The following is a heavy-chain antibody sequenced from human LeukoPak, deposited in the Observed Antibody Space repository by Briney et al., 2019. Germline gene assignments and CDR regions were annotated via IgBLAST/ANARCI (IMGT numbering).Heavy chain of an antibody. CDR3: AGESPAYYYNY. Sequence: PGGSLRLSCAAYGFTFTIYAMAWVRQAPGKGLEWVSAISGSGHNTYYADSVKGRFTISRDTSRNTLYLQMNSLRAEDTAVYYCAGESPAYYYNYWGQGTLVTVSS. D-gene: IGHD3-22*01. CDR2: ISGSGHNT. V-gene: IGHV3-23*01. CDR1: GFTFTIYA. J-gene: IGHJ4*02.